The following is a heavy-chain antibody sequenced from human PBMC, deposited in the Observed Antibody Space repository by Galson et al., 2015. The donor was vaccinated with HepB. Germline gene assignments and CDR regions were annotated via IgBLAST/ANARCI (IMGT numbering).Heavy chain of an antibody. CDR2: ISSNGAST. V-gene: IGHV3-64*02. CDR1: GFSFESYT. D-gene: IGHD1-7*01. Sequence: SLRLSCAASGFSFESYTMHWVRQAPGKGLQHVSAISSNGASTYYADSVRGRFTIPRDNSKDTLYLQMGSLRPGDMAVYYCARERGGNYLHDAFDIWGQGAMVTVSS. CDR3: ARERGGNYLHDAFDI. J-gene: IGHJ3*02.